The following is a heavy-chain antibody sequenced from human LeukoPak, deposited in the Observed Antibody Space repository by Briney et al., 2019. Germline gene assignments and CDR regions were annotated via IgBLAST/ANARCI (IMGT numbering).Heavy chain of an antibody. J-gene: IGHJ4*02. V-gene: IGHV3-33*01. D-gene: IGHD6-19*01. CDR3: ARGRGSGSYYFDY. Sequence: GGSLRLSCAASGFTFSSYGTHWVRQAPGKGLEWVAVIWYDGSNKYYADSVKGRFTISRDNSKNTLYLQMDSLRAEDTAVYYCARGRGSGSYYFDYWGQGTLVTVSS. CDR1: GFTFSSYG. CDR2: IWYDGSNK.